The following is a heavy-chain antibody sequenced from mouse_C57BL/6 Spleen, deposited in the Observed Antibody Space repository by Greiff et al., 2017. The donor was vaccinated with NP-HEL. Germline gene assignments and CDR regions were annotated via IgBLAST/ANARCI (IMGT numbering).Heavy chain of an antibody. CDR3: ARGGYYGRSGDYCAMDY. CDR2: IDPHSGGT. CDR1: GYTFTSYW. J-gene: IGHJ4*01. D-gene: IGHD1-1*01. V-gene: IGHV1-72*01. Sequence: QVQLQQPGAELVKPGASVKLSCKASGYTFTSYWMHWVKQRPGRGLEWIGRIDPHSGGTKYNEKFKSKATLTVDNTSMTAYIKLSSRTTGDTADYYCARGGYYGRSGDYCAMDYGVKEPQSPSPQ.